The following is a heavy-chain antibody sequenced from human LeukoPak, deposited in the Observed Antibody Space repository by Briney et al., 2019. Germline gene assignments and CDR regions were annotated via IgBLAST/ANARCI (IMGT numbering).Heavy chain of an antibody. D-gene: IGHD3-9*01. CDR2: FSYSGNT. Sequence: SETLSLTCTVSGGSVSSYYWSWIRQPPGKGLEWIGYFSYSGNTNYNPSLKSRVTISVDTSKNQFSLKLNSVTAADTAVYYCARVGDILIGYYDFDYWGQGTLVTVSS. CDR3: ARVGDILIGYYDFDY. J-gene: IGHJ4*02. CDR1: GGSVSSYY. V-gene: IGHV4-59*08.